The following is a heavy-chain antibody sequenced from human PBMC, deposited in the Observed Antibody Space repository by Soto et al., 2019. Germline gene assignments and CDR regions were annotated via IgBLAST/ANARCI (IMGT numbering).Heavy chain of an antibody. Sequence: VGSLRLSCAASGFTFSSYWMSWVRQAPGKGLEWVANIKQDGSEKYYVDSVKGRFTISRDNAKNSLYLQMNSLRAEDTAVYYCAREYELLGDYYYGMDVWGQGTTVTV. CDR3: AREYELLGDYYYGMDV. V-gene: IGHV3-7*03. CDR2: IKQDGSEK. D-gene: IGHD3-10*01. J-gene: IGHJ6*02. CDR1: GFTFSSYW.